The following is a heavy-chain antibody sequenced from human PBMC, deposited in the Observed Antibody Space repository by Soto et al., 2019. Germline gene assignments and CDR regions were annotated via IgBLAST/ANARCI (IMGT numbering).Heavy chain of an antibody. CDR1: GYRFASYR. CDR2: IDPSDSDI. J-gene: IGHJ6*03. Sequence: PGESLKISCKGSGYRFASYRIAWVRQMPGKGLEWMGIIDPSDSDIRYSPSFQGQVTISADKSISTAYLQWSSLKASDTAIYYCAKTKNDYGEPGDANYYYYYMDVWGKGTTVTVSS. CDR3: AKTKNDYGEPGDANYYYYYMDV. D-gene: IGHD4-17*01. V-gene: IGHV5-51*01.